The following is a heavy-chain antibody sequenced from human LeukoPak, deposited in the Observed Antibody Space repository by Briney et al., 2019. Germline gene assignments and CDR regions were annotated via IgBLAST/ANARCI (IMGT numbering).Heavy chain of an antibody. CDR1: GDSFTNYA. CDR3: ARAQNSSSWYYYYYYYMDV. CDR2: IIPIFGTA. Sequence: GASVKVSCKASGDSFTNYAISWVRQAPGQGLEWMGGIIPIFGTANYAQKFQGRVTITADESTSTAYMELSSLRSEDTAVYYCARAQNSSSWYYYYYYYMDVWGKGTTVTVSS. D-gene: IGHD6-13*01. J-gene: IGHJ6*03. V-gene: IGHV1-69*13.